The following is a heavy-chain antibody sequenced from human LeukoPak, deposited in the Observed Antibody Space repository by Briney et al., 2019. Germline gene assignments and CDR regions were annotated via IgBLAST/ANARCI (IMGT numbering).Heavy chain of an antibody. D-gene: IGHD6-13*01. V-gene: IGHV1-18*01. CDR2: INTYSGKT. J-gene: IGHJ4*02. CDR3: ARDTPQHLKRFDL. Sequence: ASVKVSCKASGYTLNRFGISWVRQAPGLGFEWLGWINTYSGKTKIAENFQGRVSMTTDTSTSTVHMELTSLRSDDTAVYFCARDTPQHLKRFDLWGQGTLVTVSS. CDR1: GYTLNRFG.